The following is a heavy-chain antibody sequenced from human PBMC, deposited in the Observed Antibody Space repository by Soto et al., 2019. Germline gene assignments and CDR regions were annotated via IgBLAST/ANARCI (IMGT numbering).Heavy chain of an antibody. V-gene: IGHV4-59*08. Sequence: PSETLSLTCTLSGGSISSYYWSWIRQPPGKGLEWIGYIYYSGSTNYNPSLKSRVTISVDTSKNQFSLKLSSVTAADTAVYYCARQRFWSGYDFDYWGQGTLVTVS. J-gene: IGHJ4*02. CDR3: ARQRFWSGYDFDY. CDR2: IYYSGST. CDR1: GGSISSYY. D-gene: IGHD3-3*01.